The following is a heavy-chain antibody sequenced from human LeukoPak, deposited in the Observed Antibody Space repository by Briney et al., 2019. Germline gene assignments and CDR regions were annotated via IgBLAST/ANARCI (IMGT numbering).Heavy chain of an antibody. V-gene: IGHV4-34*01. D-gene: IGHD4-23*01. Sequence: SETLSLTCAVYGGSFSGYYWSWIRQPPGKGLEWIGEINHSGSTNYNPSLKSRVTISVDTSKNQFSLKLSPVTAADTAVYYCARGADYGGNSGDYDYWGQGTLVTVSS. CDR2: INHSGST. CDR3: ARGADYGGNSGDYDY. CDR1: GGSFSGYY. J-gene: IGHJ4*02.